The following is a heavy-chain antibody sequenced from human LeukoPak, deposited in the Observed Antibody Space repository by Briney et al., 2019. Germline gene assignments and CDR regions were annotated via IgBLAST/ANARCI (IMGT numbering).Heavy chain of an antibody. CDR2: IYYSGST. J-gene: IGHJ4*02. D-gene: IGHD2-15*01. CDR1: GGSISSGGYY. V-gene: IGHV4-31*03. CDR3: ARGDSEGHPGEV. Sequence: PSETLSLTCTVSGGSISSGGYYWSWIRQHPGKGLEWIGYIYYSGSTYYNPSLKSRVTISVDTSKNQFSLKLSSVTATDTAVYYCARGDSEGHPGEVWGQGTLVTVSS.